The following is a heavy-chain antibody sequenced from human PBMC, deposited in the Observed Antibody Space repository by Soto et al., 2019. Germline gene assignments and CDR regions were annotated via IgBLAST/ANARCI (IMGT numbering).Heavy chain of an antibody. J-gene: IGHJ5*02. CDR3: ARRADSWFDP. CDR1: AYSVSSNSW. CDR2: ISYSGNT. Sequence: SETLSLTCAVSAYSVSSNSWWAWIRQPPGKGLEWIGYISYSGNTFYNPSLKSRITMSVDMSNNQFSLKLNSVTAVDTAVYYCARRADSWFDPWGQGTLVTVSS. V-gene: IGHV4-28*01.